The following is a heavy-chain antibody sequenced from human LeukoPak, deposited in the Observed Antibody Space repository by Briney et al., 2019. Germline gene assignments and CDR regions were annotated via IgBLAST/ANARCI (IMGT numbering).Heavy chain of an antibody. V-gene: IGHV1-2*02. CDR1: GYTFTGYY. CDR3: ARGDIAAAFHYFDY. J-gene: IGHJ4*02. CDR2: INPNSGGT. Sequence: GASVKVSCKASGYTFTGYYMHWVRQAPGQGLEWMGWINPNSGGTNYAQKFQGRVTMTRDTSISTAYMELSRLRSDDTAVYYCARGDIAAAFHYFDYWGQGTLVTVSS. D-gene: IGHD6-13*01.